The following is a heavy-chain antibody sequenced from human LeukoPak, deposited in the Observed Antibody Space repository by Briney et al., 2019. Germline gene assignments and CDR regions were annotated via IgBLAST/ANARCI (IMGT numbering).Heavy chain of an antibody. CDR3: ARSRGDYLLPYYYYGMDV. Sequence: PGGSLRLSCAASGFTFDDYAMHWVRQAPGKGLEWVSGISWNSGSIGYADSVKGRFTISRDNAKNSLYLQMNSLRAEDTAVYYCARSRGDYLLPYYYYGMDVWGQGTTVTVSS. D-gene: IGHD1-26*01. CDR2: ISWNSGSI. J-gene: IGHJ6*02. CDR1: GFTFDDYA. V-gene: IGHV3-9*01.